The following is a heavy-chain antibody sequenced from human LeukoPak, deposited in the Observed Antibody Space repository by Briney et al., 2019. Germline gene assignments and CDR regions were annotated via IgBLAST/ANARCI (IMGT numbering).Heavy chain of an antibody. CDR3: ARDLAYSRLDY. CDR1: GFSVSNNY. J-gene: IGHJ4*02. CDR2: IYGDGRT. D-gene: IGHD5-18*01. V-gene: IGHV3-66*01. Sequence: GGSLRLSCVVSGFSVSNNYIIWVRQAPGNGLERVSVIYGDGRTSHSASVRGRFTISRDNAENSLYLQMNSLRVEDTAFYYCARDLAYSRLDYWGQGMLVTVSS.